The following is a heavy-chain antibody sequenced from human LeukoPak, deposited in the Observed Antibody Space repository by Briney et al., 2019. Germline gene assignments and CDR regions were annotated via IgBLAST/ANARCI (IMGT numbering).Heavy chain of an antibody. CDR2: ISSSSSYI. V-gene: IGHV3-21*01. CDR1: GFTFSSYS. D-gene: IGHD5-12*01. J-gene: IGHJ4*02. Sequence: GGSLGLSCAASGFTFSSYSMNWVRQAPGKGLEWVSSISSSSSYIYYADSVKGRFTISRDNAKNSLYLQMNSLRAEDTAVYYCARVHSGYGDYWGQGTLVTVSS. CDR3: ARVHSGYGDY.